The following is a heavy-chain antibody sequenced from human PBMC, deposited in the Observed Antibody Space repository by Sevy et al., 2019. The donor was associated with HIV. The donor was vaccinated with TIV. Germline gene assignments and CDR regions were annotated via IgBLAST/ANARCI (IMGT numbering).Heavy chain of an antibody. CDR1: GYSFTSYW. Sequence: GESLKISCKGSGYSFTSYWIGWVRQMPGKGLEWMGIIYPGDSGTRYSPSFQGQVTISADKSISTAYLQWSSLKASDTAMYYCARTPTPTYSSGWYVADAFDIWGQGTMVTVSS. J-gene: IGHJ3*02. V-gene: IGHV5-51*01. CDR3: ARTPTPTYSSGWYVADAFDI. CDR2: IYPGDSGT. D-gene: IGHD6-19*01.